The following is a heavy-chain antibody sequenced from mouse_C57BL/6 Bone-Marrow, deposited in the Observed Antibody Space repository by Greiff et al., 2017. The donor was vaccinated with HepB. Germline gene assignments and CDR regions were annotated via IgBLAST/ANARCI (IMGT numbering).Heavy chain of an antibody. J-gene: IGHJ2*01. CDR3: ARSLTGTDYFDD. CDR1: GYTFTSYW. D-gene: IGHD4-1*01. CDR2: IYPGSGST. Sequence: VQLQQPGAELVKPGASVKMSCKASGYTFTSYWITWVKQRPGQGLEWIGDIYPGSGSTNYNEKFKSKATLTVDTASSTSYMQLSSLTSEDSAVYYCARSLTGTDYFDDWGQGTTLTVSS. V-gene: IGHV1-55*01.